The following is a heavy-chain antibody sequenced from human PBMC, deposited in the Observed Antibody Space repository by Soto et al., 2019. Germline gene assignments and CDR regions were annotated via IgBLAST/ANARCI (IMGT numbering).Heavy chain of an antibody. D-gene: IGHD2-15*01. CDR2: IYPDDSDT. J-gene: IGHJ6*02. Sequence: GESLKISCKGSGYNFTTYWIGWVRQMPGKGLEWTAIIYPDDSDTRYSPSFQGQVTISADKSSTTAYLQWSSLKASDTATYYCARFGGSFPGIFYYYGVDVWGQGTTVTAP. V-gene: IGHV5-51*01. CDR1: GYNFTTYW. CDR3: ARFGGSFPGIFYYYGVDV.